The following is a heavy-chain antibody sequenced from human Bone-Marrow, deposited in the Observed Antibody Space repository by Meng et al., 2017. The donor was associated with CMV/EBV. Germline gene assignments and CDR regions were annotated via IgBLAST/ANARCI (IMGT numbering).Heavy chain of an antibody. D-gene: IGHD6-19*01. CDR1: GGSFSGYY. V-gene: IGHV4-34*01. CDR3: ARGPLSSGWYR. J-gene: IGHJ4*02. CDR2: INHSGST. Sequence: SETLSLTCAVYGGSFSGYYWSWNRQPPGKGLEWIGEINHSGSTNYNPSLKSRVTISVDTSKNQFSLKLSSVTAADTAVYYCARGPLSSGWYRWGQGTLATVSS.